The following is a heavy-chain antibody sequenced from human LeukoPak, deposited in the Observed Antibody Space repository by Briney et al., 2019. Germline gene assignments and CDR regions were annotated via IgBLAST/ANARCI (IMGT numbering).Heavy chain of an antibody. CDR3: AKSLTYYDILTGYSYFDY. J-gene: IGHJ4*02. V-gene: IGHV3-23*01. Sequence: GGSLRLSCAASRFTFSSYAMSWVRQAPGKGLEWVSAISGSGGSTYYADSVKGRFTISRDNSKNTLYLQMNSLRAEDTAVYYCAKSLTYYDILTGYSYFDYWGQGTLVTVSS. D-gene: IGHD3-9*01. CDR2: ISGSGGST. CDR1: RFTFSSYA.